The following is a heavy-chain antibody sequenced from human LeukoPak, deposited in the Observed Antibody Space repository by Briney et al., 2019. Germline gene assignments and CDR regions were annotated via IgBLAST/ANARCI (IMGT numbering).Heavy chain of an antibody. Sequence: ASVKVSCKVSGYTLTELSMHWVRQAPGKGLEWMGGFDPEDGETIYAQKFQGRVTMTEDTSTDTAYMELSSLRSEDTAVYYCATDLPNSGIQLWSLNWYFDLWGRGTLVTVSS. CDR3: ATDLPNSGIQLWSLNWYFDL. CDR2: FDPEDGET. D-gene: IGHD5-18*01. V-gene: IGHV1-24*01. J-gene: IGHJ2*01. CDR1: GYTLTELS.